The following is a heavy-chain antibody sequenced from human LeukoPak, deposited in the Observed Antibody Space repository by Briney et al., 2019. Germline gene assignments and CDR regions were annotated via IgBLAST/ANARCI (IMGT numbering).Heavy chain of an antibody. V-gene: IGHV3-30*01. J-gene: IGHJ4*02. CDR2: VSSHGNDG. CDR1: EFTFGHFA. Sequence: PGGSLRLSCAVCEFTFGHFAMHWVRQAPGKGLEWVAVVSSHGNDGYYADSVKGRFTISRDNSKNTLYLQIDSLRAEDTAIYYCTRDAYNFNDFDYWGQGTLVTVSS. CDR3: TRDAYNFNDFDY. D-gene: IGHD5-24*01.